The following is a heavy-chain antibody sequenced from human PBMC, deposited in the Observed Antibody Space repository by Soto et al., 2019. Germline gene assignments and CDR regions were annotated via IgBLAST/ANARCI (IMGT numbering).Heavy chain of an antibody. Sequence: GESLNLSCKGSGYSFTRYLIGWVRQMPGKGLEWMGIIYPGDSDTRYSPSFQGQVTISADKSISTAYLQWSSLKASDTAMYYCARPRDSSSWYYGMDVWGQGTTVTV. CDR1: GYSFTRYL. CDR3: ARPRDSSSWYYGMDV. V-gene: IGHV5-51*01. CDR2: IYPGDSDT. D-gene: IGHD6-13*01. J-gene: IGHJ6*02.